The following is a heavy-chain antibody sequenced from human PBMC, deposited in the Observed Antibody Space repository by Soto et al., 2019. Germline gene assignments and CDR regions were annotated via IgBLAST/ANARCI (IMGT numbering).Heavy chain of an antibody. J-gene: IGHJ4*02. CDR1: GFTFDDYA. V-gene: IGHV3-9*01. CDR3: AKDMKVRGVIGRFDY. Sequence: GGSLRLSCAASGFTFDDYAMHWVRQAPGKGLEWVSGISWNSGSIGYADSVKGRFTISRDNAKNSLYLQMNSLRAEDTALYYCAKDMKVRGVIGRFDYWGQGTLVTVSS. CDR2: ISWNSGSI. D-gene: IGHD3-10*01.